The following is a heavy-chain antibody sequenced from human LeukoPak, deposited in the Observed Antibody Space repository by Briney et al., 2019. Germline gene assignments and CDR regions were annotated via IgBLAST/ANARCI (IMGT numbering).Heavy chain of an antibody. J-gene: IGHJ5*02. V-gene: IGHV3-48*03. CDR1: GFTFSSYE. Sequence: GGSLRLSCAASGFTFSSYEMNWVRQAPGKGLEWVSYISSSGSTIYYANSVKGRFTISRDNAKNSLYLQMNSLRAEDTAVYYCARGSGYYDSSGYYYEWFDPWGQGTLVTVSS. CDR3: ARGSGYYDSSGYYYEWFDP. CDR2: ISSSGSTI. D-gene: IGHD3-22*01.